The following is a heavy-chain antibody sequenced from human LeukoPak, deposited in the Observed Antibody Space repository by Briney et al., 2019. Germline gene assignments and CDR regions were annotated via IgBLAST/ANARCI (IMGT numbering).Heavy chain of an antibody. CDR3: ARYQNYFDY. V-gene: IGHV4-4*07. CDR1: GGSISFYY. J-gene: IGHJ4*02. D-gene: IGHD2-2*01. Sequence: KSSETLSLTCTVSGGSISFYYWSWIRQPAGKGLEWVGRVYTTGSTSYNPSLVSRVTISVDTSKNQFSLKLSSVTAADTAVYYCARYQNYFDYWGQGTLVTVSS. CDR2: VYTTGST.